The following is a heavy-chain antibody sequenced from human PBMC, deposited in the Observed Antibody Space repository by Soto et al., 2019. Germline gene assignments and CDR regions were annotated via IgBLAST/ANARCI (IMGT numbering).Heavy chain of an antibody. V-gene: IGHV1-69*13. D-gene: IGHD5-12*01. CDR2: IIPIFGTA. CDR1: GGTFSSYA. J-gene: IGHJ6*02. Sequence: SVKVSCKASGGTFSSYAISWVRQAPGQGLEWMGGIIPIFGTANYAQKFQGRVTITADESTSTAYMELSSLRSEDTAVYYCARDIVATTASYYYGMDVWGQGTTVTVSS. CDR3: ARDIVATTASYYYGMDV.